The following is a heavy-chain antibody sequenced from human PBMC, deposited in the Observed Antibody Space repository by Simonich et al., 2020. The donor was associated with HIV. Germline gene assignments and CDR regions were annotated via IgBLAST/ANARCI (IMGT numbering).Heavy chain of an antibody. J-gene: IGHJ4*02. V-gene: IGHV7-4-1*02. Sequence: QVQLVQSGAEVKKPGASVKVSCKASGYSFTNYAMHWVRQAPGQGHDWMGWIKTSTGNPTYAQAFTGRCVFSLDTSVSTAYLRSSGLKAEDTAVYYCATGAPWGIDDWGQGTLVTVSS. CDR2: IKTSTGNP. CDR3: ATGAPWGIDD. CDR1: GYSFTNYA. D-gene: IGHD7-27*01.